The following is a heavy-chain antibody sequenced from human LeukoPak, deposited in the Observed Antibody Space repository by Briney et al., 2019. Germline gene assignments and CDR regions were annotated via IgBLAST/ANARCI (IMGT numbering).Heavy chain of an antibody. J-gene: IGHJ5*02. D-gene: IGHD3-10*01. CDR3: AKVLWFGELLPWFDP. V-gene: IGHV3-23*01. CDR2: ISGSGASP. CDR1: GFTFDDYG. Sequence: PGGSLRLSCAASGFTFDDYGMSWVRQAPGKGLEWVSTISGSGASPYYADSVKGRFTISRDNSKNTLYLQMNSLRAEDTAVYYCAKVLWFGELLPWFDPWGQGTLVTVSS.